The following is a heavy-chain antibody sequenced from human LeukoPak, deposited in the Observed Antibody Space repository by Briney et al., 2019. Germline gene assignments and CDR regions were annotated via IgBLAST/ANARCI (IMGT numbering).Heavy chain of an antibody. CDR3: ARDEQAPAAIGY. Sequence: PWGSLRLSCVASGIRFNFYLKPWVRPVSGEGPVLVSRISTDGGFTTYADSVRGRFTISRDNAKNTLVLQMNGLRVDDTAVYYCARDEQAPAAIGYWGQGTLVTVSS. J-gene: IGHJ4*02. D-gene: IGHD2-2*01. CDR2: ISTDGGFT. V-gene: IGHV3-74*01. CDR1: GIRFNFYL.